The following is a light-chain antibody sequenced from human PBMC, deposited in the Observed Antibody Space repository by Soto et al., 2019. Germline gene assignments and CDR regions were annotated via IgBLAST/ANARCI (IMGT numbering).Light chain of an antibody. V-gene: IGLV1-40*01. Sequence: QSVLTQPPSVSEAPGQRVTISCTGSGSNIGAGYEAHWYQQVPGTAPKLLIYENNNRPSGVPDRFSGSKSGTSASLAITGFQAEDEAEYYCQSYDSSLSGYVFGTGTKVTVL. J-gene: IGLJ1*01. CDR2: ENN. CDR1: GSNIGAGYE. CDR3: QSYDSSLSGYV.